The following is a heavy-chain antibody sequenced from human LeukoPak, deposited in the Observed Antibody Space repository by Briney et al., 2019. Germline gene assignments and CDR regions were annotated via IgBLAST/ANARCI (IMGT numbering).Heavy chain of an antibody. CDR1: GYTFTGYY. Sequence: ASVKVSCKASGYTFTGYYMHWVRQAPGQGLEWMGWINPNSGGTNYAQKFQGRVTMTRDTSISTAYMELSRLTSDDTAVYFCARDAAGEGRLVITWFDPWGQGTLVTVSS. D-gene: IGHD3-22*01. V-gene: IGHV1-2*02. CDR2: INPNSGGT. CDR3: ARDAAGEGRLVITWFDP. J-gene: IGHJ5*02.